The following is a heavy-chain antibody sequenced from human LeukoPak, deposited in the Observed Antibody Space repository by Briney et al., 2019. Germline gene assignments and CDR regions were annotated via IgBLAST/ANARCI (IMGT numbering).Heavy chain of an antibody. V-gene: IGHV3-74*01. CDR2: INSDGSTT. CDR3: ARVGTTSNSYYYYGMDV. Sequence: GSLRLSCAASGFTFISYWMYWVRQAPGKGLVWVSRINSDGSTTSYADSVKGRFTISRDNAKNTLYLQMNSLRAEDTAVYYCARVGTTSNSYYYYGMDVWGQGTTVTVSS. D-gene: IGHD2/OR15-2a*01. J-gene: IGHJ6*02. CDR1: GFTFISYW.